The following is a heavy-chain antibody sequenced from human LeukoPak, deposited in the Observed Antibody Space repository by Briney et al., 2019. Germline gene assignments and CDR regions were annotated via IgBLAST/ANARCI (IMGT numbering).Heavy chain of an antibody. V-gene: IGHV4-31*03. D-gene: IGHD3-22*01. CDR2: IYYSGST. CDR1: GGSISSGGYY. J-gene: IGHJ4*02. CDR3: AGVSYYDSSGYYHYFDY. Sequence: PSQTLSLTCTVSGGSISSGGYYWSRIRQHPGKGLEWIGYIYYSGSTYYNPSLKSRVTISVDTSKNQFSLKLSPVTAADTAVYYCAGVSYYDSSGYYHYFDYWGQGTLVTVSS.